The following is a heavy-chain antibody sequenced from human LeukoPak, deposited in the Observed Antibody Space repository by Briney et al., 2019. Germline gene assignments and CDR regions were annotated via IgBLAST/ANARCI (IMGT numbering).Heavy chain of an antibody. Sequence: GGSLRLSCAASGFTFSTYSMSWVRQAPGKGLEWVSVISGSGGSTYYADSVKGRFTISRDNSKNTLYLQMNSLRAGDTAVYYCAKVPRYTGSWSFDYWGQGTLVTVSS. V-gene: IGHV3-23*01. CDR2: ISGSGGST. CDR1: GFTFSTYS. D-gene: IGHD1-26*01. J-gene: IGHJ4*02. CDR3: AKVPRYTGSWSFDY.